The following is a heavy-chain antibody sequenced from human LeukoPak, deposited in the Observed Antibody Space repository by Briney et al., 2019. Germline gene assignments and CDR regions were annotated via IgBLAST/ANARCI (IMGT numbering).Heavy chain of an antibody. J-gene: IGHJ4*02. D-gene: IGHD3-10*01. V-gene: IGHV3-11*01. CDR1: GFTFNDYY. CDR2: ISSSGTTI. Sequence: GGSLRLSCAASGFTFNDYYMNWIRKAPGKGLEWVSYISSSGTTIYYADSVKGRFTISRDNAKNSLYLQMNSLRAEDTAVYYCARGYYYGTGPTAVWGQGTLVTVSS. CDR3: ARGYYYGTGPTAV.